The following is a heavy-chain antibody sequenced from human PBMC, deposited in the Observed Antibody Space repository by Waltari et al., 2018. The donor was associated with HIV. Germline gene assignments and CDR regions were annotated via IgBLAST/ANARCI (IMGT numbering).Heavy chain of an antibody. Sequence: EVQLVQSGAEVKKPGESLKISCKGSGYSFTSYWIGWVRQMPGKGLEWMGIIYPGDPDTRYSPSFQGQVTISADKSISTAYLQWSSLKASDTAMYYCARQYSYDFWSGSRDGMDVWGQGTTVTVSS. CDR1: GYSFTSYW. CDR3: ARQYSYDFWSGSRDGMDV. D-gene: IGHD3-3*01. J-gene: IGHJ6*02. CDR2: IYPGDPDT. V-gene: IGHV5-51*01.